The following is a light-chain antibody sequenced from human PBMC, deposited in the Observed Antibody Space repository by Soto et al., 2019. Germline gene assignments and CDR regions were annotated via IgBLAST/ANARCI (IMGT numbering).Light chain of an antibody. CDR3: QQSYRTPYT. Sequence: IQMTPSPSSLSAAVGDRVTITCRASQGISTYVVWYQQRQGRAPKLLIYDASSLISGVPSRFSGSGSGTDFTLTISSRQPEDFATYYCQQSYRTPYTCGQGTKLETK. CDR1: QGISTY. V-gene: IGKV1-39*01. J-gene: IGKJ2*01. CDR2: DAS.